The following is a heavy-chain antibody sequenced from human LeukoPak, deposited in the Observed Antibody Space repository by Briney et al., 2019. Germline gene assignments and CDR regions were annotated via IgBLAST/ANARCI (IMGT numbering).Heavy chain of an antibody. CDR3: AKSIAVAGIVEDY. J-gene: IGHJ4*02. CDR1: GFTFDDYA. V-gene: IGHV3-9*01. Sequence: PGGSLRLSCAASGFTFDDYAMHWVRQAPGEGLEWVSGISWNSGSIGYADSVKGRFTISRDNAKNSLYLQMNSPRAEDTALYYCAKSIAVAGIVEDYWGQGTLVTVSS. CDR2: ISWNSGSI. D-gene: IGHD6-19*01.